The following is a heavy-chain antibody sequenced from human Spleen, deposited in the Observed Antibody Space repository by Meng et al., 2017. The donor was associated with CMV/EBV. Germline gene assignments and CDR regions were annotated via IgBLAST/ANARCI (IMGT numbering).Heavy chain of an antibody. D-gene: IGHD2-2*01. Sequence: TFTNFYMHWVRQAPGQGLEWMGIINPSGGFTGYAQKFQGRITMTWDTSTNIVYMDLSSLRSEDTAVYYCARDPGNTVVIPSALGYFDYWGQGTLVTVSS. J-gene: IGHJ4*02. CDR2: INPSGGFT. V-gene: IGHV1-46*01. CDR3: ARDPGNTVVIPSALGYFDY. CDR1: TFTNFY.